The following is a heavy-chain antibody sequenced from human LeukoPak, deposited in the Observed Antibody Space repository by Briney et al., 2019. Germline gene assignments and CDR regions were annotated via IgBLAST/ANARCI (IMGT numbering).Heavy chain of an antibody. CDR1: GGTFSSYA. J-gene: IGHJ3*02. CDR2: IIPIFGTA. D-gene: IGHD4-17*01. Sequence: SVKVSCKASGGTFSSYAISWVRQAPGQGLEWMGGIIPIFGTANYAQKFQGRVTITADESTSTAYMELSSLRSEDTAVYYCAGEGGDYSDAFDIWGQGTMVTVSS. CDR3: AGEGGDYSDAFDI. V-gene: IGHV1-69*13.